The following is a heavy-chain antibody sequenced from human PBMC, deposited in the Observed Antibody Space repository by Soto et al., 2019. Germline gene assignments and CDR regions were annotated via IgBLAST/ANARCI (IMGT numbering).Heavy chain of an antibody. V-gene: IGHV4-39*01. CDR1: GGTISSSSYY. J-gene: IGHJ5*02. CDR2: IYYSGST. CDR3: ARHRDLGSSWEGWFDP. Sequence: SETLSLTCTVSGGTISSSSYYWGWIRQPPGKGLEWIGSIYYSGSTYYNPSLKSRVTISVDTSKNQFSLKLSSVTAAVTAVYYCARHRDLGSSWEGWFDPWGQGTLVTVSS. D-gene: IGHD6-13*01.